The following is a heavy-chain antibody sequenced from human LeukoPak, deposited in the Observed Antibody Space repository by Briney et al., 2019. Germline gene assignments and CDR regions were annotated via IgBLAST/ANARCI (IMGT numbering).Heavy chain of an antibody. CDR2: IDSSGSTI. CDR3: AELGITMIGGV. Sequence: GGSLRLSCAASGFTFSSYEMNWVRQAPGKGLEWVSYIDSSGSTIYYADSVKGRFTISRDNAKNSLYLQMNSLRAEDTAVYYCAELGITMIGGVWGKGTTVTISS. CDR1: GFTFSSYE. V-gene: IGHV3-48*03. D-gene: IGHD3-10*02. J-gene: IGHJ6*04.